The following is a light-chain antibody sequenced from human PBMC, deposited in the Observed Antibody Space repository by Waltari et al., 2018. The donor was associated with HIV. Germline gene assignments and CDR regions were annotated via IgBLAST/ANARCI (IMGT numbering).Light chain of an antibody. J-gene: IGLJ3*02. CDR1: SNDVGGYQC. Sequence: QSALTQPRSVSGSPGQSVTISCTGTSNDVGGYQCVSWYQKHPGKAPKLIIFDVTQRPSGVPDRFSGSKSGNTASLTISGLQAADEADFYCSSYAGSYTWLFGGGTKVTVL. CDR3: SSYAGSYTWL. V-gene: IGLV2-11*01. CDR2: DVT.